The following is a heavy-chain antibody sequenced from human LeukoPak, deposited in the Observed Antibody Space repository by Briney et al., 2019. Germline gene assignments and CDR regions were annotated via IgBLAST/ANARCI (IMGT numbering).Heavy chain of an antibody. CDR2: INPNSGGT. Sequence: ASVKVSCKASGFTFSAYYLHWVRQAPGQRLEWMGWINPNSGGTNYAQKFQGRVTMTRDTSISTAYMELSRLRSDDTAVYYCSRGPHWDPHFDFWGQGTLVTVSS. CDR3: SRGPHWDPHFDF. CDR1: GFTFSAYY. D-gene: IGHD7-27*01. J-gene: IGHJ4*02. V-gene: IGHV1-2*02.